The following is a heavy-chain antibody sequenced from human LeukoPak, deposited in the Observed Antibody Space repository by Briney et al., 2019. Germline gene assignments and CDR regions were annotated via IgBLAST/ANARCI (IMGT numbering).Heavy chain of an antibody. CDR2: ISGSGSGSTT. D-gene: IGHD4-23*01. CDR1: GFSFSTYA. CDR3: AKDGRWDS. Sequence: GGSLRLSCAASGFSFSTYAMNWVRQAAGKGLEWVSTISGSGSGSTTHYADFVKGRFTISRDNSKKILYLQMNSLRAEDTAMYYCAKDGRWDSWGQGILVTVSS. J-gene: IGHJ4*02. V-gene: IGHV3-23*01.